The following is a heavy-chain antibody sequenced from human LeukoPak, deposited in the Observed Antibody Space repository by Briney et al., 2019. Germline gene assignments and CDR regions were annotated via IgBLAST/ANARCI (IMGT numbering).Heavy chain of an antibody. CDR2: INHSGST. D-gene: IGHD3-3*01. CDR1: GGSFSGYY. CDR3: ARGLGLMTPQARFLEWQRPKNGMDV. V-gene: IGHV4-34*01. Sequence: PSETLSLTCAVYGGSFSGYYWSWIRQPPGKGLEWIGEINHSGSTNYNPSLKSRVTISVDTSKNQFSLKLSSVTAADTAVYYCARGLGLMTPQARFLEWQRPKNGMDVWGQGTTVTVSS. J-gene: IGHJ6*02.